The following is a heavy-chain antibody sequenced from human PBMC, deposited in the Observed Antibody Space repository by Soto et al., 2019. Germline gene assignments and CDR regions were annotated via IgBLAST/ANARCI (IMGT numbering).Heavy chain of an antibody. CDR3: ARRTSTSGWRHYFDF. V-gene: IGHV5-51*01. CDR1: GYSFANYW. D-gene: IGHD6-19*01. Sequence: PGASQHLSGHVSGYSFANYWIGWVRQMTGEGLEWMGFIDPRDSNIRYSPSFQGQVTISADKSISTAYLQWSSLKASDTAIYYCARRTSTSGWRHYFDFWGQGALVTVSS. CDR2: IDPRDSNI. J-gene: IGHJ4*02.